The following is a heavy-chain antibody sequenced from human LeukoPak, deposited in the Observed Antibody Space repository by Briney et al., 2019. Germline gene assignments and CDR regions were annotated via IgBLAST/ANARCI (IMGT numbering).Heavy chain of an antibody. CDR3: AKDFYVGPVLARYFDY. V-gene: IGHV3-33*06. CDR1: GFTFSNCG. Sequence: SGGSLRLSCAASGFTFSNCGMHWVRQAPGKGLEWVAVIWYDGSYKYYADSVKGRSTISRDNSKNTLYLQMNSLRAEDTAVYYCAKDFYVGPVLARYFDYWGQGTLVTVSS. J-gene: IGHJ4*02. CDR2: IWYDGSYK. D-gene: IGHD2-8*02.